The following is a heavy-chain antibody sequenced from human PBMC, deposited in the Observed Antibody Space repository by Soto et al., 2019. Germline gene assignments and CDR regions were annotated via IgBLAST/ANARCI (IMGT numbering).Heavy chain of an antibody. D-gene: IGHD3-10*01. CDR1: GFTSRTKG. Sequence: QVQLVESGGGVVQPGSSLKLSGAASGFTSRTKGMPWVRKVPAKGLEWGAVIWYDGSNKYYADSVKGRFTISRDNSKNTLYLQMNSLRAEDTAVYYCARGLEYYGSGRNYGMDVWGQGTTVTVSS. CDR2: IWYDGSNK. V-gene: IGHV3-33*01. J-gene: IGHJ6*02. CDR3: ARGLEYYGSGRNYGMDV.